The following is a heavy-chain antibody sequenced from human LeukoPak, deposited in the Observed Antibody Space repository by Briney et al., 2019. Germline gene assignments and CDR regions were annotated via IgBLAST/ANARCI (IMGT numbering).Heavy chain of an antibody. D-gene: IGHD3-22*01. V-gene: IGHV5-51*01. CDR1: GYSFTSYW. CDR2: IDPGHSDT. Sequence: SLKISCKGSGYSFTSYWIGWVRQMPGKGLEWMGIIDPGHSDTRYSPSFQGQVTISADKAISTAYLQWSSLKALDTAKNYCARRARFYYDSSGPASIWGQGTLVTVSS. J-gene: IGHJ4*02. CDR3: ARRARFYYDSSGPASI.